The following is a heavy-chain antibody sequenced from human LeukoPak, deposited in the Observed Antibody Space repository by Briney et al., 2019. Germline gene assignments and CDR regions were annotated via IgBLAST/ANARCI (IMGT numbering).Heavy chain of an antibody. D-gene: IGHD2/OR15-2a*01. J-gene: IGHJ6*02. CDR3: AKYFYDYSYYGMDV. CDR2: ISGSRGST. Sequence: PGGSLRLSCAASGLTFSSHAMSWVRQAPGKGLEWVSTISGSRGSTYYADSVKGRFTISRDNSKNTVYLQMNSLRAEVTAVYYCAKYFYDYSYYGMDVWGQGTTVTVSS. CDR1: GLTFSSHA. V-gene: IGHV3-23*01.